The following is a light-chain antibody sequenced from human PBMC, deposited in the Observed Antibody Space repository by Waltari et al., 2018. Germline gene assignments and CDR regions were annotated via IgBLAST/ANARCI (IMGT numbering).Light chain of an antibody. V-gene: IGLV4-69*01. CDR2: VNSNGSH. J-gene: IGLJ3*02. CDR1: SGHSNNL. Sequence: QLVVTQSPSASASLGASVKLTCTLSSGHSNNLIAWLPHRPEKGPRYWMKVNSNGSHIRGDEIPDRFSGAGSGAERYRTTCSLQSEDEADYDCEAGVHGTWVFGGGTELTVL. CDR3: EAGVHGTWV.